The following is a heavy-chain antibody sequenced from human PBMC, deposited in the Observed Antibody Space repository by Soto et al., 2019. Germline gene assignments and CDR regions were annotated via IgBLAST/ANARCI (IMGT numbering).Heavy chain of an antibody. Sequence: QGQLVQSGTELKKPGSSVNVSCKASGGTFDSYAITWVRRAPGQGLEWMGGIIPIFKTPKYAQKFQGRVTITADESSSTASMELSSLTSEDTALYYCARGHGYNGAHFDYWGQGTLVTVSS. CDR1: GGTFDSYA. V-gene: IGHV1-69*01. D-gene: IGHD6-25*01. J-gene: IGHJ4*02. CDR3: ARGHGYNGAHFDY. CDR2: IIPIFKTP.